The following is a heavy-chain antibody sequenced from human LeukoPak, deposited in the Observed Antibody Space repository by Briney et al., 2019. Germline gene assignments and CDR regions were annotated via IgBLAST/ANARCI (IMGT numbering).Heavy chain of an antibody. D-gene: IGHD4-17*01. V-gene: IGHV4-59*08. CDR3: ARRDDYGDYVGLYDY. J-gene: IGHJ4*02. CDR1: GGSISSYY. CDR2: IYYSGST. Sequence: PSETLSLTCTVSGGSISSYYWSWIRQPPGKGLEWIGYIYYSGSTNYNPSLKSRVTISVDTSKNQFSLKLSSVTAADTAVYYCARRDDYGDYVGLYDYWGQGTLVTASS.